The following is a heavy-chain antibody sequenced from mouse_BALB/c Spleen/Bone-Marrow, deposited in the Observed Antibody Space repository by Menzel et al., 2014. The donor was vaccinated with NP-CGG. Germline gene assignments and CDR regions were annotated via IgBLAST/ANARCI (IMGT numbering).Heavy chain of an antibody. V-gene: IGHV1-4*01. CDR3: ARGGNFDY. CDR2: INPSSGYT. J-gene: IGHJ2*01. D-gene: IGHD1-1*01. CDR1: GYTFTSYT. Sequence: VKLMESGAELARPGASVKMSCKASGYTFTSYTMHWVKQRPGQGLEWIGYINPSSGYTNYTQKFKDKATLTADKSSSTAYMQLSSLTSEDSAVYYCARGGNFDYWGQGTTPTVSS.